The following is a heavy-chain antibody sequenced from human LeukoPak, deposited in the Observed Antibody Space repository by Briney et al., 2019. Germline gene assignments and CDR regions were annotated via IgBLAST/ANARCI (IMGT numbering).Heavy chain of an antibody. Sequence: SETLSLTCAVYGGSFSGYYWSWIRQPPGKGLEWIGEINRSGSTNYNPSLKSRVTISVDTSMNQFSLKLSSVTAADTAVYYCASDSSGWYYFAFDIWGQGTMVTVSS. CDR1: GGSFSGYY. J-gene: IGHJ3*02. CDR2: INRSGST. D-gene: IGHD6-19*01. V-gene: IGHV4-34*01. CDR3: ASDSSGWYYFAFDI.